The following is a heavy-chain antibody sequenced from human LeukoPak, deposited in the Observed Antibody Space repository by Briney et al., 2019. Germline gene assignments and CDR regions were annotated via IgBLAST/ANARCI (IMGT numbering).Heavy chain of an antibody. CDR1: GFTFSSYA. V-gene: IGHV4-59*08. CDR3: VRHVNDDAFDI. CDR2: IYYNGNT. Sequence: GSLRLSCAASGFTFSSYAMSWVRQPPGKGLEWIGYIYYNGNTNYNPSLKSRVTISVDTSKNQFSLKLTSVTAADTALYYCVRHVNDDAFDIWGQGTMVTVSS. D-gene: IGHD1-1*01. J-gene: IGHJ3*02.